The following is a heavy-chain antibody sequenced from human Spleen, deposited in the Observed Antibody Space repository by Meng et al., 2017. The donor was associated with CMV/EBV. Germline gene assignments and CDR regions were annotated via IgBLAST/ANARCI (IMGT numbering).Heavy chain of an antibody. V-gene: IGHV1-18*01. Sequence: SCKASGYTFTSYGLSWVRQAPGRGLEWMGYISGSNGKTNYAQKVQGRVTMTTDTSTTTAYMELRSLRSDDTAIYYCVRDGFGVINPYWGQGTLVTVSS. D-gene: IGHD3-3*01. CDR2: ISGSNGKT. CDR3: VRDGFGVINPY. J-gene: IGHJ4*02. CDR1: GYTFTSYG.